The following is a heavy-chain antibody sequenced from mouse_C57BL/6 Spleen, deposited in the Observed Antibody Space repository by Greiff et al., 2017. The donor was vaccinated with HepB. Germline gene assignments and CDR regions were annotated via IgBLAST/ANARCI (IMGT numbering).Heavy chain of an antibody. CDR3: ARRAKPSWYLDV. J-gene: IGHJ1*03. CDR2: INPNNGGT. Sequence: VQLQQSGPELVKPGASVKMSCKASGYTFTDYNMHWVKQSHGKSLEWIGYINPNNGGTSYNQKFKGKATLTVNKSSSTAYMELRSLTSADSAVYYCARRAKPSWYLDVGGTGTTVTVSS. V-gene: IGHV1-22*01. CDR1: GYTFTDYN. D-gene: IGHD3-1*01.